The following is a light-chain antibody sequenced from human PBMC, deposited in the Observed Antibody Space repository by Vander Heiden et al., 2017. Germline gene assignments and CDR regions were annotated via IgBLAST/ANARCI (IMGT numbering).Light chain of an antibody. Sequence: DILLTQPPSTLSASVGDRIAITCRASKKISSWLTWYQQKQGETPKILMYKAASLESGVALRCSGSGCGTEVTLTISSLQPDDFATYYCQQYNSYTYTFGQGTKLEIK. CDR2: KAA. CDR3: QQYNSYTYT. J-gene: IGKJ2*01. V-gene: IGKV1-5*03. CDR1: KKISSW.